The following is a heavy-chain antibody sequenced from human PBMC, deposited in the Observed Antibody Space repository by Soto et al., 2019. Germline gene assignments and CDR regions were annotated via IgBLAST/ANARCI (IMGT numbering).Heavy chain of an antibody. Sequence: GESLKISCQGSGYRFSDYWIGWVRQMPGKGLEWMGIIYPGDSDTRHSPSFQGQVTISADKSISTAYLQWSSLKASDTATYYCARHLRGSSGRYLDYWGQGTQVTVSS. V-gene: IGHV5-51*01. CDR3: ARHLRGSSGRYLDY. J-gene: IGHJ4*02. D-gene: IGHD6-25*01. CDR2: IYPGDSDT. CDR1: GYRFSDYW.